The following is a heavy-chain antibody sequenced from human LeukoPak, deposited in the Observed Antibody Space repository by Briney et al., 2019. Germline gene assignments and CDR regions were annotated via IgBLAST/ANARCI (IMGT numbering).Heavy chain of an antibody. V-gene: IGHV3-21*04. J-gene: IGHJ4*02. CDR2: ISTGSTYI. Sequence: GGSLRLSCAASGFTFGSYSMNLVRQAPGKGLELVSSISTGSTYIYYADSVKGRFTISRDNAKNSLYLQMNSLGAEDTAVYYCATDQTNGYYYFDYWGQGTLVTVSS. D-gene: IGHD3-22*01. CDR3: ATDQTNGYYYFDY. CDR1: GFTFGSYS.